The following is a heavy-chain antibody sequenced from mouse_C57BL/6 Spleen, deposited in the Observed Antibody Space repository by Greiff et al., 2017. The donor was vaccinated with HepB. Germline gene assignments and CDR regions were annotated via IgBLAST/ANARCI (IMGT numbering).Heavy chain of an antibody. CDR2: IDPSDSET. D-gene: IGHD4-1*02. V-gene: IGHV1-52*01. CDR1: GYTFTSYW. CDR3: ARRGPNWIFDY. J-gene: IGHJ2*01. Sequence: QVQLQQPGAELVRPGSSVKLSCKASGYTFTSYWMHWVKQRPIQGLEWIGNIDPSDSETHYNQKFKDKATLTVDKSSSTAYMQLSSLTSEDSAVYYSARRGPNWIFDYWGEGTTLTVSS.